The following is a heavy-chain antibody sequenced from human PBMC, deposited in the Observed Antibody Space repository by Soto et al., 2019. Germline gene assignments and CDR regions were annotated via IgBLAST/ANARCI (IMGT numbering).Heavy chain of an antibody. V-gene: IGHV5-51*01. D-gene: IGHD3-10*01. Sequence: GESLKISCKGSGYTVSTNWICWGRHMPGKGLELMGISYPRDSETRYSPSLQGQVTISSDTSINTAYLHWRSLTASATAMYYCVRRPGYNRSGTYHFYGMAVWGQGTTATVS. J-gene: IGHJ6*02. CDR2: SYPRDSET. CDR3: VRRPGYNRSGTYHFYGMAV. CDR1: GYTVSTNW.